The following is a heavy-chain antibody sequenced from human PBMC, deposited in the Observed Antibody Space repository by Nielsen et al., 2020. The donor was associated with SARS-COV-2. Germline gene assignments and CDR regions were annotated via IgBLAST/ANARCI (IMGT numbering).Heavy chain of an antibody. V-gene: IGHV1-2*06. Sequence: SVKVSCKASGYTFTGYYMHWVRQAPGQGLEWMGRINPNSGGTNYAQKFQGRVTMTRDTSISTAYMELSRLRSDDTAVYYCARRSRTTMLFDYWGQGTLVTVSS. CDR2: INPNSGGT. CDR1: GYTFTGYY. CDR3: ARRSRTTMLFDY. J-gene: IGHJ4*02. D-gene: IGHD2-8*01.